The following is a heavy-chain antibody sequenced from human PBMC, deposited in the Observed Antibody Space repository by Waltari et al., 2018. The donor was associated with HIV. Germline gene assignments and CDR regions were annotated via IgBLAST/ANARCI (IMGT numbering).Heavy chain of an antibody. CDR1: GIAVTNTY. CDR3: SGLDGDQGTSVTYYGMGV. CDR2: MYRGGDT. Sequence: EVQLVETGGDVIRPGGSLRLSCATSGIAVTNTYINWVRQAPGKGLEWVSVMYRGGDTKYADSVKGRFLISRDNSKNTVFLQLNRLRVEDTAVYYCSGLDGDQGTSVTYYGMGVWGQGTTVIVSS. J-gene: IGHJ6*02. V-gene: IGHV3-53*02. D-gene: IGHD4-17*01.